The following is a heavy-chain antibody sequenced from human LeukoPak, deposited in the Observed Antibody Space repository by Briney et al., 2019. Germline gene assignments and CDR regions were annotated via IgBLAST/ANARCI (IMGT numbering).Heavy chain of an antibody. D-gene: IGHD6-19*01. Sequence: GGSLRLSCAASGFTFSTYSMNWVRQAPGKGLEWVSYISSSSGTIYYADSVKGRLTISRDNAKKSLYLQMNSLRDEDTAVYYCARDRPYSSGEFDYWGQGTLVTVSS. CDR3: ARDRPYSSGEFDY. J-gene: IGHJ4*02. CDR2: ISSSSGTI. CDR1: GFTFSTYS. V-gene: IGHV3-48*02.